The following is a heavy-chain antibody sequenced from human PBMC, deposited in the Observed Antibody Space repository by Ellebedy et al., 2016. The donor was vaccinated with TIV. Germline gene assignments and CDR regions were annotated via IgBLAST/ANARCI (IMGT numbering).Heavy chain of an antibody. CDR2: VYYSGTT. Sequence: MPGGSLRLSCTVSGASMTTYYWGWVRQPPGKGLEWIGSVYYSGTTRYNPSLESRVAVSVDTSRNQFSLNVTSVIAADTAVYYCARRAISPLASWTPLDFWGQGTLVTVSS. CDR3: ARRAISPLASWTPLDF. D-gene: IGHD3/OR15-3a*01. V-gene: IGHV4-39*01. CDR1: GASMTTYY. J-gene: IGHJ4*02.